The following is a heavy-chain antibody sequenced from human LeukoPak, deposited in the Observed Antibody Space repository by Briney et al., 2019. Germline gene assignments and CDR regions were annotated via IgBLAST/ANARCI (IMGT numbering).Heavy chain of an antibody. V-gene: IGHV3-20*04. CDR2: INWNGGST. D-gene: IGHD6-13*01. CDR3: AKGTSSWHEFDY. J-gene: IGHJ4*02. CDR1: GFTFDDYG. Sequence: GGSLRLSCAASGFTFDDYGMSWVRQAPGKGLEWVSGINWNGGSTGYTDSVKGRFTISRDNSKNSLSLQMNSLRAEDTALYYCAKGTSSWHEFDYWGQGTLVTVSS.